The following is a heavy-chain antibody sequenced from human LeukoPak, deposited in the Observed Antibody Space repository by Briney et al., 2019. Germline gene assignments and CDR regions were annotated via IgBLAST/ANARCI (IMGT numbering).Heavy chain of an antibody. Sequence: PSEILSLTCTVSGGSISSTSYYWGWIRQPPGKGLEWIGSVYYSGIPYYNPSLKSRVTISVDTSKNQFSLRLSSVTAADTAVYYCARLQSTSWDDAFDIWSQGTMVTVSS. V-gene: IGHV4-39*01. D-gene: IGHD6-13*01. J-gene: IGHJ3*02. CDR2: VYYSGIP. CDR1: GGSISSTSYY. CDR3: ARLQSTSWDDAFDI.